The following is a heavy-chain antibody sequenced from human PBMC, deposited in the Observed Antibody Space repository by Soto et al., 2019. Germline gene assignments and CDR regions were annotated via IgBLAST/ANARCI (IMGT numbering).Heavy chain of an antibody. CDR1: GDSISSNNNY. CDR3: ARGRGYSYGLDP. Sequence: QVQLQESGPGLVKPSQTLSLTCTVSGDSISSNNNYWSWIRQPPGEGLEWIGFISYSGTTSYSPSLKSRVALSLETSKNQFSLSLGSVTAADTAVYYCARGRGYSYGLDPWGQGTLVTVSS. V-gene: IGHV4-30-4*01. J-gene: IGHJ5*02. D-gene: IGHD5-18*01. CDR2: ISYSGTT.